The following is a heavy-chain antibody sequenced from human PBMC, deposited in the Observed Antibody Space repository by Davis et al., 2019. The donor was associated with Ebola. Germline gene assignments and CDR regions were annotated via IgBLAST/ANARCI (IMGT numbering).Heavy chain of an antibody. D-gene: IGHD6-19*01. J-gene: IGHJ4*02. Sequence: GGSLRLSCAASGFSFTSYSMNWVRQAPGKGLEWVANIKEDGSEKYYVDSVKGRFTISIDSAKNSLYLQMNSLRAGDTALYYCTRDPGGWHHGYWGQGTLVTVSS. CDR3: TRDPGGWHHGY. CDR2: IKEDGSEK. CDR1: GFSFTSYS. V-gene: IGHV3-7*03.